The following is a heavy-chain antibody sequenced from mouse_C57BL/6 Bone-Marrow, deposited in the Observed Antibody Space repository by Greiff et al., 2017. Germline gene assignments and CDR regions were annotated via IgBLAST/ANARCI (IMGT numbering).Heavy chain of an antibody. V-gene: IGHV1-69*01. Sequence: QVQLQQPGAELVMPGASVKLSCKASGYTFTSYWMHWVKQRPGQGLEWIGEIDPSDSYTNYNQKFKGKSTLTVDKSSSTAYMQLSSLTSEGSAVYYGARWGVTTVVSSFDYWGQGTTPTVSS. CDR1: GYTFTSYW. D-gene: IGHD1-1*01. CDR3: ARWGVTTVVSSFDY. J-gene: IGHJ2*01. CDR2: IDPSDSYT.